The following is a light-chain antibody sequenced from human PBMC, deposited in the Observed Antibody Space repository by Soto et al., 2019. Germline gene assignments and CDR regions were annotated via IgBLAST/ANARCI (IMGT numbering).Light chain of an antibody. Sequence: IQMTQYKSSLSASVGDRVTITCRASQGIRNDLGWYQQKPGKAPKRLIYAASSLQSGVPSRFSGSGSGTEFTLTISSLQPDDFATYCCQHYKSYSEAFGQGTKVDIK. J-gene: IGKJ1*01. CDR3: QHYKSYSEA. CDR1: QGIRND. V-gene: IGKV1-17*01. CDR2: AAS.